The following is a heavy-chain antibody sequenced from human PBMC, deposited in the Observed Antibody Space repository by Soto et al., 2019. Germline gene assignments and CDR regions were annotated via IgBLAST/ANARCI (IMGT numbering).Heavy chain of an antibody. CDR3: AIPVGELPNWFDP. D-gene: IGHD3-10*01. J-gene: IGHJ5*02. CDR1: GGTFSSYT. CDR2: IIPILGIA. Sequence: QVQLVQSGAEVKKPGSSVKVSCKASGGTFSSYTISWVRQAPGQGLEWMGRIIPILGIANYAQKFQGRVTITADKSTSTAYMELRSVRSEDTSVYYCAIPVGELPNWFDPWGQGTLVTVSS. V-gene: IGHV1-69*02.